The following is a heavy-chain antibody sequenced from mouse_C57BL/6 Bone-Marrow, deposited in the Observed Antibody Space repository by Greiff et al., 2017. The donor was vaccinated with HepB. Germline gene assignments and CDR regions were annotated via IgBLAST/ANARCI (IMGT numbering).Heavy chain of an antibody. CDR3: AIHYYGSSPFAY. CDR2: IYPGSGST. CDR1: GYTFTSYW. J-gene: IGHJ3*01. D-gene: IGHD1-1*01. Sequence: VQLQQPGAELVKPGASVKMSCKASGYTFTSYWITWVKQRPGQGLEWIGDIYPGSGSTNYNEKFKSKATLTVDTSSSTAYMQLSSLTSEDSAVYYCAIHYYGSSPFAYWGLGTLVTVSA. V-gene: IGHV1-55*01.